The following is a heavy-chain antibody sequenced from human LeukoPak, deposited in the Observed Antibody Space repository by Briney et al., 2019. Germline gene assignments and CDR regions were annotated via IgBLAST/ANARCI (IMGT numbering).Heavy chain of an antibody. CDR2: VSYSGNT. Sequence: SETLSLTCTVFGGSISPYYWSWVRQPPGKGLEWIGYVSYSGNTDYNPSLKSRVIISIDTSKNQLSLKLSSVTAADTAVYYCAREVSPPYCSSTSCRFDPWGQGTLVTVSS. CDR3: AREVSPPYCSSTSCRFDP. J-gene: IGHJ5*02. V-gene: IGHV4-59*12. CDR1: GGSISPYY. D-gene: IGHD2-2*01.